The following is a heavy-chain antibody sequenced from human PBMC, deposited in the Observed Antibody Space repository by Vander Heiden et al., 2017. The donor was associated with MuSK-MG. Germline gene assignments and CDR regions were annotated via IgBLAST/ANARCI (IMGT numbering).Heavy chain of an antibody. D-gene: IGHD5-12*01. Sequence: QVQLVQSGAEVKKPGASVKVSCKASGYTFNVYHMAWVRQAPGHGLEWVGWLHHNSGATDYAQEFQGSVTMHRDTSISTAYMELRRLTSDDTAVFYCARGPLYSAYDRDLFDPWGQGTLVPV. V-gene: IGHV1-2*02. CDR1: GYTFNVYH. CDR3: ARGPLYSAYDRDLFDP. CDR2: LHHNSGAT. J-gene: IGHJ5*02.